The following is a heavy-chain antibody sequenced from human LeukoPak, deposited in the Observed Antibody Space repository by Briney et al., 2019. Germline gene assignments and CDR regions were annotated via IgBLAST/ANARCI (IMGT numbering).Heavy chain of an antibody. CDR1: GFTVSSNS. Sequence: GGSLRLSCTVSGFTVSSNSMSWVRQAPGKGVEWVSFIYSGGNTHYSDSVKGRFTISRDNFKNTLYLQMNSLRAEDTALYYCAKVIWKISYSYYYMDVWGKGTTVTVSS. D-gene: IGHD1-1*01. CDR2: IYSGGNT. V-gene: IGHV3-53*05. J-gene: IGHJ6*03. CDR3: AKVIWKISYSYYYMDV.